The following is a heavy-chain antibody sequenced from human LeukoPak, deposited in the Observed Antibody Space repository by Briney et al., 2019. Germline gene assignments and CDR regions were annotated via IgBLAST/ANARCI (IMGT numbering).Heavy chain of an antibody. CDR2: IYYSGST. CDR1: GGSISSGGYY. V-gene: IGHV4-31*03. Sequence: KPSETLSLTRTVSGGSISSGGYYWSWIRQHPGKGLEWIGYIYYSGSTYYNPSLKSRVTISVDTSKNQFSLKLSSVTAADTAVYYCARPIRGVIGDAFDIWGQGTMVTVSS. D-gene: IGHD3-10*01. CDR3: ARPIRGVIGDAFDI. J-gene: IGHJ3*02.